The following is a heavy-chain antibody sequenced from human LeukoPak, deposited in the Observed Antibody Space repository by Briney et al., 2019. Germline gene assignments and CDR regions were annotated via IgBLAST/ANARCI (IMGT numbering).Heavy chain of an antibody. D-gene: IGHD2-15*01. V-gene: IGHV1-2*02. Sequence: GASVKVSCKASGYTFNDYFLFWVRQAPGQGLEWMGLISPNSGDTIYAQKFQGRVMMTRDTSITTAYMELSSLTSDDTAVYYCAREGCSGGKCFNWFDPWGQGTLVTVSS. CDR1: GYTFNDYF. J-gene: IGHJ5*02. CDR2: ISPNSGDT. CDR3: AREGCSGGKCFNWFDP.